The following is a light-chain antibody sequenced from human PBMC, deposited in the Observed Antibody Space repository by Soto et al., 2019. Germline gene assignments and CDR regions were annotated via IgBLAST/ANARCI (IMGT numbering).Light chain of an antibody. Sequence: DIVMTQSPDSLAVSLGERATINCKSSQSVLYSSNNKNYLAWYQQKPGQPPKLLIYWASTRESGVPDRFSGSGSGTDFTLTISSLQAEDVAVSYCQQYYSTLTWTFGQGTKV. CDR2: WAS. CDR3: QQYYSTLTWT. V-gene: IGKV4-1*01. CDR1: QSVLYSSNNKNY. J-gene: IGKJ1*01.